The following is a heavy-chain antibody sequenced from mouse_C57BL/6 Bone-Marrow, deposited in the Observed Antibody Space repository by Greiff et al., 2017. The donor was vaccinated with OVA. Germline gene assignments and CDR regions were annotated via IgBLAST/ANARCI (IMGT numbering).Heavy chain of an antibody. CDR1: GYAFSSYW. Sequence: VKLVESGAELVKPGASVKISCKASGYAFSSYWMNWVKQRPGKGLEWIGQIYPGDGDTNYNGKFKGKATLTADKSSSTAYMHLSSLTSEDSAVYFCARSRGYDRGALDYWGHGTSVTVSS. CDR3: ARSRGYDRGALDY. V-gene: IGHV1-80*01. J-gene: IGHJ4*01. D-gene: IGHD2-3*01. CDR2: IYPGDGDT.